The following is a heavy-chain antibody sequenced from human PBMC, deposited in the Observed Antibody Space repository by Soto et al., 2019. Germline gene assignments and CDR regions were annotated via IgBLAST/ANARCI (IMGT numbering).Heavy chain of an antibody. CDR1: GYTFTRYD. Sequence: QVQLGQSGAGVKKPGASVKVSCKASGYTFTRYDINWVRQATGQGLEWMGGMNPNSGKTGYAQKFQGRDTMTRNTSIRTAYMELSSLGSEDAAVYYCARAVRSGSVKGAGGPNLYYFDYWGQGTLVTVSS. CDR3: ARAVRSGSVKGAGGPNLYYFDY. D-gene: IGHD3-10*01. V-gene: IGHV1-8*01. CDR2: MNPNSGKT. J-gene: IGHJ4*02.